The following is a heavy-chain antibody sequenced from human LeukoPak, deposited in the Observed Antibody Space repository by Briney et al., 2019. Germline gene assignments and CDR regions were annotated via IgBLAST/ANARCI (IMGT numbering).Heavy chain of an antibody. CDR3: ARDQRYCSSSSCPWEPFDY. CDR2: IKQDGSEK. CDR1: GFTFSSYW. D-gene: IGHD2-2*01. Sequence: GGSLRLSCAASGFTFSSYWMSWVRQAPGKGLEWVANIKQDGSEKYYVNSVKGRFTISRDNARNSLYLQMNSLRAEDTAVYYCARDQRYCSSSSCPWEPFDYWGQGTLVTVSS. J-gene: IGHJ4*02. V-gene: IGHV3-7*05.